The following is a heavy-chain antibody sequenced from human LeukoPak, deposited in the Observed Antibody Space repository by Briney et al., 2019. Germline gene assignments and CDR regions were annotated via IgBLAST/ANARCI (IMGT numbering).Heavy chain of an antibody. J-gene: IGHJ3*02. V-gene: IGHV4-59*01. CDR2: IYYSGST. Sequence: SETLPLTCTVSGGSISPYHWSWIRQPPGKGLEWIGYIYYSGSTNYNPSLKSRVTISVDTSKNQFSLRLSSVTAADTAVYYCARKNAFDIWGQGTMVTVSS. CDR1: GGSISPYH. CDR3: ARKNAFDI.